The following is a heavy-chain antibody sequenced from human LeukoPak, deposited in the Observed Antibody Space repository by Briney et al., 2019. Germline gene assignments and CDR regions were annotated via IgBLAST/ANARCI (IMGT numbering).Heavy chain of an antibody. CDR3: ARGGGSSGFDP. Sequence: GASVKVSCKASGYTFTGNYMHWVRQAPGQGLEWMGWINPNSGGTNYAQKFQGGVTMTRDTSTNTAYMELGRLRSDDTAVYYCARGGGSSGFDPWGQGTLVTVSS. D-gene: IGHD2-15*01. V-gene: IGHV1-2*02. CDR2: INPNSGGT. CDR1: GYTFTGNY. J-gene: IGHJ5*02.